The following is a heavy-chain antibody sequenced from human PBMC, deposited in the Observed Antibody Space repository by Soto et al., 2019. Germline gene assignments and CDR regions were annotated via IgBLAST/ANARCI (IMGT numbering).Heavy chain of an antibody. CDR1: GYTFKNYG. J-gene: IGHJ4*02. CDR3: ARDAQPKGVAADGASDY. CDR2: ITTYNGNR. V-gene: IGHV1-18*01. Sequence: QVQLVQSGPEVKNPGASVKVSCKASGYTFKNYGIKWVRQAPGQGLEWVGWITTYNGNRYSAEKVPGKATITTNTSTTTTSMALKSLTSDHTGVYYCARDAQPKGVAADGASDYWGQGTLVTVSS. D-gene: IGHD6-19*01.